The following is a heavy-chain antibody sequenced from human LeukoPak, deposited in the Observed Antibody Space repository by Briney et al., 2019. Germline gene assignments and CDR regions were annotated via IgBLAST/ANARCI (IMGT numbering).Heavy chain of an antibody. CDR2: ITGSGDST. J-gene: IGHJ4*02. Sequence: GGSLRLSCAASGFTFSNYVISWVRQAPGKGLEWVSAITGSGDSTYYADSVKGRFTISRDNSKNTLYLQMNSLRAEDTAVYYCAKMGRGLYYYDSSGVYWGQGTLVTVSS. V-gene: IGHV3-23*01. CDR1: GFTFSNYV. D-gene: IGHD3-22*01. CDR3: AKMGRGLYYYDSSGVY.